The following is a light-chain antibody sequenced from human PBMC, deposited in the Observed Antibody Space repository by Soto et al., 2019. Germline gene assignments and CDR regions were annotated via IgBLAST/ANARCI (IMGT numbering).Light chain of an antibody. V-gene: IGKV3-11*01. CDR2: DAS. CDR1: QSVSSY. Sequence: EIVLTQSPATLSLSPGDRATLSCRASQSVSSYLAWYQQNPGQAPRLLIYDASNRATGIPARFSGSGSGTDFTLTISSLEPEDFAVYYCQQRSNWPTFGQGTKVEIK. J-gene: IGKJ1*01. CDR3: QQRSNWPT.